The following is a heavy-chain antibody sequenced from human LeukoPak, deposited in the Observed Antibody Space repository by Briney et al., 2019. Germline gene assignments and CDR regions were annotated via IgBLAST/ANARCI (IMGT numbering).Heavy chain of an antibody. J-gene: IGHJ3*02. CDR3: AVLGDYYDSSGYYPPGGDAFDI. D-gene: IGHD3-22*01. Sequence: GGSLRLSCAASGFTFDDYAMHWVRQAPGKGLEWVSGISWNSGSIGYAHSVKGRFTISRDNAKNSLYLQMNSLRAEDTALYYCAVLGDYYDSSGYYPPGGDAFDIWGQGTMVTVSS. CDR1: GFTFDDYA. CDR2: ISWNSGSI. V-gene: IGHV3-9*01.